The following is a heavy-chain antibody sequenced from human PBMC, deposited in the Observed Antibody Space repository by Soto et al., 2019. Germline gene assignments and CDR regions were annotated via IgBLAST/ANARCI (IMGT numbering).Heavy chain of an antibody. CDR2: INPNSGGT. J-gene: IGHJ3*02. D-gene: IGHD2-21*01. V-gene: IGHV1-2*02. Sequence: ASVKVSCKASGYTFADYYRQWVRQAPGQGLEWMGWINPNSGGTNYAQKFQGRVTMTRDTSVTTAYMELSRLTSDDTAVYYCAIQEDAFDIWGQGTIVTVSS. CDR3: AIQEDAFDI. CDR1: GYTFADYY.